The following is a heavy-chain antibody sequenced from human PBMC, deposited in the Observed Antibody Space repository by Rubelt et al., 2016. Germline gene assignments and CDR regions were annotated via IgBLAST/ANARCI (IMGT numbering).Heavy chain of an antibody. D-gene: IGHD3-16*02. Sequence: TFSSYAMHWVRQAPGKGLEWVAVISYDGSNKYYADSVKGRFTISRDNSKNTLYLQMNSLRAEDTAVYYCAKDRYVWGSYRYTGVDYWGQGTLVTVSS. CDR3: AKDRYVWGSYRYTGVDY. CDR1: TFSSYA. J-gene: IGHJ4*02. CDR2: ISYDGSNK. V-gene: IGHV3-30*04.